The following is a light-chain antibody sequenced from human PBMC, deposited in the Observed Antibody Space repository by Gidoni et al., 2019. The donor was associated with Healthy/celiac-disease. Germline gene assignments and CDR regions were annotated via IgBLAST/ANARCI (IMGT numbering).Light chain of an antibody. CDR3: QQYNNWPRGT. CDR2: GAS. Sequence: EIVMTQSPATLSVSPGERATLSCRASQSVSSNVAWYQQKPCQAPRLRIYGASTSATGIPARFSGGVSGTEFTLTSSSLQSGDFAVYYCQQYNNWPRGTFGQXTKLEIK. V-gene: IGKV3-15*01. J-gene: IGKJ2*01. CDR1: QSVSSN.